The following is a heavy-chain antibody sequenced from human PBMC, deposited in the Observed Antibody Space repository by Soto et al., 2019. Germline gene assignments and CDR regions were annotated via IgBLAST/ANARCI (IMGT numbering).Heavy chain of an antibody. Sequence: PVGSLRLSCAASGFTFSSYAMHWVRQAPGKGLEWVAVISYDGSNKYYADSVKGRFTISRDNSKNTLYLQMNSLRAEDTAVYYCARGWLRGFFDYWGQGTLVTVSS. J-gene: IGHJ4*02. CDR3: ARGWLRGFFDY. V-gene: IGHV3-30-3*01. CDR1: GFTFSSYA. CDR2: ISYDGSNK. D-gene: IGHD5-12*01.